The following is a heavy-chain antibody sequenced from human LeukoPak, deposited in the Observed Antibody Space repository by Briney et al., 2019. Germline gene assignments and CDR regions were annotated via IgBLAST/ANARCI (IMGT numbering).Heavy chain of an antibody. J-gene: IGHJ5*02. CDR2: ISRSSSAI. D-gene: IGHD3-22*01. V-gene: IGHV3-11*01. CDR1: GFTFSDNY. CDR3: ARGPYDSSGYP. Sequence: PGGSLRLSCAASGFTFSDNYMTWIRQAPGKGLEWVSYISRSSSAIYYSDSLKGRFTISRDNAKNSLYLQMNSLRAEDTAVYYCARGPYDSSGYPWGQGTLVTVSS.